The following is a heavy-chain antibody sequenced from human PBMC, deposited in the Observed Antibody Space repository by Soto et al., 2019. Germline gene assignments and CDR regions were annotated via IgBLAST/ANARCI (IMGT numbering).Heavy chain of an antibody. CDR3: ARGYYYDSSGYYSHTNNWFNP. J-gene: IGHJ5*02. CDR2: INPSGGST. D-gene: IGHD3-22*01. CDR1: GYTFTSYY. V-gene: IGHV1-46*01. Sequence: ASVKVSCKASGYTFTSYYMHWVRQAPGQGLEWMGIINPSGGSTSHAQKFQGRVTMTRDTSTSTVYMELSSLRSEDTAVYYCARGYYYDSSGYYSHTNNWFNPWGQGTLVTVSS.